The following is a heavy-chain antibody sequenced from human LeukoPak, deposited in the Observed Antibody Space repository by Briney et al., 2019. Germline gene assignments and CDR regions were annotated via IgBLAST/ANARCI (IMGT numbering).Heavy chain of an antibody. J-gene: IGHJ4*02. CDR3: ARDSPDGAGTYYNDTPDY. V-gene: IGHV1-18*04. CDR2: ISAYNGNT. Sequence: SEPVSCKASGYTFSSYGISWLRQAPGQGLDGMGWISAYNGNTNYRQKLQGRVSMTTDTSTSTAYMDLRSLRSDDTGIYYCARDSPDGAGTYYNDTPDYWGEGGLVTVSS. CDR1: GYTFSSYG. D-gene: IGHD3-10*01.